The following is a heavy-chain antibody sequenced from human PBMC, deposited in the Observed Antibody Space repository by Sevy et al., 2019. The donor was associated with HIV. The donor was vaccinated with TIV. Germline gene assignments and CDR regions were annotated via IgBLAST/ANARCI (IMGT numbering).Heavy chain of an antibody. Sequence: GGSLRLSCATSGFTFSGHGMHWVRHAPGKGLEWLAVISHDGRSTFDAASVKGRFIISRDNAKNSLYLQMNSLRVEDTAVYYCASKGGSRPNDAFDTWGQGTMVTVSS. V-gene: IGHV3-33*05. J-gene: IGHJ3*02. D-gene: IGHD3-10*01. CDR2: ISHDGRST. CDR1: GFTFSGHG. CDR3: ASKGGSRPNDAFDT.